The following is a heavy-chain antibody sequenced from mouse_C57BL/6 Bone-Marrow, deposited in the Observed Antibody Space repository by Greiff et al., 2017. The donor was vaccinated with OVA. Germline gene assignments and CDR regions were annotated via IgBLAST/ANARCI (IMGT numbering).Heavy chain of an antibody. D-gene: IGHD1-1*01. CDR1: GFSLSTSGMG. V-gene: IGHV8-12*01. Sequence: QVTLKESGPGILQSSQTLSLTCSFSGFSLSTSGMGVSWIRQPSGKGLEWLAHIYWDDDKRYNPSLKSRLTLSKDTSRNQVFLNITSVYTADTATYYCAHYYGSSYRYFDVWGTGTTVTVSS. J-gene: IGHJ1*03. CDR2: IYWDDDK. CDR3: AHYYGSSYRYFDV.